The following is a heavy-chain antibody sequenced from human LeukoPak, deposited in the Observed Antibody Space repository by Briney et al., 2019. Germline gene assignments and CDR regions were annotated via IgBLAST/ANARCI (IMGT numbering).Heavy chain of an antibody. CDR1: GFSFSSYV. Sequence: GGSLRLSCAASGFSFSSYVIDWVRQAPGKGLEWVAGINGNGGRAKYADFVTGRFTISRDSSQNTVYLQMNSLRADDTAVYYCAKGGDYYGSGSPRLESWGQGTLVTASS. CDR2: INGNGGRA. V-gene: IGHV3-23*01. CDR3: AKGGDYYGSGSPRLES. J-gene: IGHJ5*01. D-gene: IGHD3-10*01.